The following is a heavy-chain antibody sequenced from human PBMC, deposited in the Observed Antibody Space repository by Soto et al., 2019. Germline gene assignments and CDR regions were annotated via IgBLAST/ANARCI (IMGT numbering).Heavy chain of an antibody. J-gene: IGHJ3*02. Sequence: PGESLKISCKGSGYSFTTYWLAWVRQMPEKGLEYMGIIYPGDSDTRYSPSFQGQVTISADKSISTAYLQWTSLEASDTAIYYCARARVSTPRLEDPFDIWGQGTMVTVSS. CDR2: IYPGDSDT. V-gene: IGHV5-51*01. D-gene: IGHD5-12*01. CDR1: GYSFTTYW. CDR3: ARARVSTPRLEDPFDI.